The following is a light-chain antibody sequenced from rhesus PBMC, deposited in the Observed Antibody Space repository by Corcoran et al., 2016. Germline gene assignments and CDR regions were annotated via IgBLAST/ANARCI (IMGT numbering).Light chain of an antibody. Sequence: DTQMTQSPSSLSASVGDRVTITCQASQRLSNYLNRYQQTPGKIPKLLIYRASSMQSGIPSRFRGSGSGTDFTLTILTLQPADFATYYCQRGYSYPLTFGGGTKVELK. J-gene: IGKJ4*01. CDR2: RAS. CDR3: QRGYSYPLT. CDR1: QRLSNY. V-gene: IGKV1S9*01.